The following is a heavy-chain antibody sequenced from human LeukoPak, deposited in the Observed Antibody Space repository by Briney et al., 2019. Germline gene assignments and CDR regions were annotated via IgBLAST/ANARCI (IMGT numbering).Heavy chain of an antibody. CDR3: ARASHSVVLRFLEWLAYFDY. Sequence: ASVKVSCKASGDTLTSYDINWVRQATGQGLEWMGWMHPNSGNTGYAQKFQGRVTITRKTSLSTAYMELSSLRSEDTAVYYCARASHSVVLRFLEWLAYFDYWGQGTLVTASS. CDR2: MHPNSGNT. J-gene: IGHJ4*02. CDR1: GDTLTSYD. D-gene: IGHD3-3*01. V-gene: IGHV1-8*03.